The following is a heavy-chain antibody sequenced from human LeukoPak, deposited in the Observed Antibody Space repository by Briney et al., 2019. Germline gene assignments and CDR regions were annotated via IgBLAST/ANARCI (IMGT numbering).Heavy chain of an antibody. D-gene: IGHD4-11*01. Sequence: SQTLSLTCTVPGGSISSGGYYWTWIRQHPGKGLEWIGYIYYSGTTYYNPSLKTRVTISVDTSKTQFSLKLSSVTAADTAVYYCARDRGGSYSKGRFDYWGQGTLVTVSS. CDR1: GGSISSGGYY. V-gene: IGHV4-31*03. CDR3: ARDRGGSYSKGRFDY. J-gene: IGHJ4*02. CDR2: IYYSGTT.